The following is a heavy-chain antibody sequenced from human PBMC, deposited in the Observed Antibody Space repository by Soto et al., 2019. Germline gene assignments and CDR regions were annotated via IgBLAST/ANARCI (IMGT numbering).Heavy chain of an antibody. D-gene: IGHD2-21*02. Sequence: PSETLSLTCAVSGYSISSSNWWGWIRQPPGKGLEWIGYIYYSGTTYYNSSLKSRVTMSVDTSKNQFSLKLTSVTAVDTAVYYCARNYGGNSYAFDIWGQGTMVTVSS. V-gene: IGHV4-28*01. CDR2: IYYSGTT. CDR1: GYSISSSNW. J-gene: IGHJ3*02. CDR3: ARNYGGNSYAFDI.